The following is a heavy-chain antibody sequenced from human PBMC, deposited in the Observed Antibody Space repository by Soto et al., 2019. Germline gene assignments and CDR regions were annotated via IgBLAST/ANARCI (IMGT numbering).Heavy chain of an antibody. CDR3: ALAGTNGAYPAYYYYGMDV. J-gene: IGHJ6*02. D-gene: IGHD2-8*01. Sequence: GGSLRLSCAASGFTFSSYGMHWVRQAPGKGLEWVAVISYDGSNKYYADSVKGRFTISRDNSKNTLYLQMNSLRAEDTAVYYCALAGTNGAYPAYYYYGMDVWGQGTTVTVSS. V-gene: IGHV3-30*03. CDR2: ISYDGSNK. CDR1: GFTFSSYG.